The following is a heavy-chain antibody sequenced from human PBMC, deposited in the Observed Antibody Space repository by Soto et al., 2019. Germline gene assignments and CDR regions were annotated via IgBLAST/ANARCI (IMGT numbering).Heavy chain of an antibody. Sequence: PSETLSLTCTVSGGSISSGGYYWSWIRQHPGKGLEWIGYIYYSGSTYYNPSLKSRVTISVDTSKNQFSLKLSSVTAADTAVYYCASTTSTMIVVPHFDYWGQGTLVTVSS. V-gene: IGHV4-31*03. CDR3: ASTTSTMIVVPHFDY. CDR2: IYYSGST. D-gene: IGHD3-22*01. CDR1: GGSISSGGYY. J-gene: IGHJ4*02.